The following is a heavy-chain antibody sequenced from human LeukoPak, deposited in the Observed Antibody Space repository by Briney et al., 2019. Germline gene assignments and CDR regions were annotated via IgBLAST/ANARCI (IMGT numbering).Heavy chain of an antibody. D-gene: IGHD3-10*01. Sequence: ASVKVPCKASGYTFTSYGISWVRQAPGQGLEWMGWISAYNGNTNYAQKLQGRVTMTTDTSTSTAYMELRSLRSDDTAVYYCARDGARITMVRGLRGAFDIWGQGTMVTVSS. CDR2: ISAYNGNT. J-gene: IGHJ3*02. CDR3: ARDGARITMVRGLRGAFDI. V-gene: IGHV1-18*01. CDR1: GYTFTSYG.